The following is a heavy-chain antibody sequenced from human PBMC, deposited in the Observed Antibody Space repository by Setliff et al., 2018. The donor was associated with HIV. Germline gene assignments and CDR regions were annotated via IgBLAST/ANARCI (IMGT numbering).Heavy chain of an antibody. J-gene: IGHJ4*02. Sequence: SETLSLTCAVFGGSFSNYYWSGVRQPPGKGLEFIAEIDHEGTTNYNPSLKSRATISVDTSKNHLSLKLTSMTAADTGVYFCTLTHVGAQTHVGIPMIDNFWGQGTLVTVPS. CDR1: GGSFSNYY. V-gene: IGHV4-34*01. CDR3: TLTHVGAQTHVGIPMIDNF. D-gene: IGHD3-16*02. CDR2: IDHEGTT.